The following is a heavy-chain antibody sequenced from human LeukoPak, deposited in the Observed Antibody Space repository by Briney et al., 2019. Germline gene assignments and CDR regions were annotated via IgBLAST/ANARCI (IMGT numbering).Heavy chain of an antibody. J-gene: IGHJ4*02. D-gene: IGHD6-13*01. CDR1: GFTFSSYA. CDR2: ISGTGGST. CDR3: AKDEAPGTFFDY. V-gene: IGHV3-23*01. Sequence: PGGSLRLSCAASGFTFSSYAMSWVRQAPGKGLEWVSTISGTGGSTFYADSVKGRFTISRDNSKNTLYLQMSSLRAEDTAVYYCAKDEAPGTFFDYWGQGTLVTVSS.